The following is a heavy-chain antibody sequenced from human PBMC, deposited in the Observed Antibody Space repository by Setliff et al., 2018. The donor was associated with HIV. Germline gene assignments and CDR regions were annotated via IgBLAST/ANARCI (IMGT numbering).Heavy chain of an antibody. CDR2: INHSGST. V-gene: IGHV4-39*07. Sequence: SETLSLTCTVSGGSISSSSYFWTWIRQPPGKGLEWIGDINHSGSTNYNPSLKSRLTISIDTSKSQFSLKLSSVTAADTAFYYCARLREGSTSLIDPWGQGTLVTVSS. CDR3: ARLREGSTSLIDP. D-gene: IGHD1-26*01. J-gene: IGHJ5*02. CDR1: GGSISSSSYF.